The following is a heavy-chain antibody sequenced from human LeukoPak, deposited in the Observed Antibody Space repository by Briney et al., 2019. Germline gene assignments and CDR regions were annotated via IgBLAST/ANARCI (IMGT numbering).Heavy chain of an antibody. CDR1: GLIFRNYA. Sequence: GGSLRLSCTASGLIFRNYAMTWVRQTPRKGLEWVSTISGDGTETFYADSVKGRFTISRDNSKNTHYLQMSSLRAEDTGIYYCAKGGHYSFFDYWGQGTLVTVSS. D-gene: IGHD4-11*01. J-gene: IGHJ4*02. CDR3: AKGGHYSFFDY. CDR2: ISGDGTET. V-gene: IGHV3-23*01.